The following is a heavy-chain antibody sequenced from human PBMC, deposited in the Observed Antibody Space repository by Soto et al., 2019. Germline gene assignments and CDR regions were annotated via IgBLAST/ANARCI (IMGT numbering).Heavy chain of an antibody. CDR1: GVTFSDCY. D-gene: IGHD3-10*01. J-gene: IGHJ6*02. CDR2: ISSSGTSI. CDR3: ARVRFGEWGYAMDV. Sequence: QVQLVESGGGLVKPGGSLRLSCAVSGVTFSDCYMNWIRQAPGKGLEWVSYISSSGTSINYAGSVKGRFTISRDNAKNSLYLQMNSLRAEDPAMYYCARVRFGEWGYAMDVWGQGTTVTVSS. V-gene: IGHV3-11*01.